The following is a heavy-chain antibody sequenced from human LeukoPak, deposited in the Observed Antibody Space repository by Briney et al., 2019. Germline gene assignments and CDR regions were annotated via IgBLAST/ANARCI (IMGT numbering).Heavy chain of an antibody. Sequence: QRWGSLRLSCAASGFTFSSYWMSWVRQAPGKGLEWVANIKQDGSEKNYVDSVKGRFTISRDNAKNSLLLQMDSLRAEDTAVYYCARDDGYGSGSLNPYYYYGMDVWGKGTTVTVSS. CDR1: GFTFSSYW. D-gene: IGHD3-10*01. CDR2: IKQDGSEK. J-gene: IGHJ6*04. V-gene: IGHV3-7*03. CDR3: ARDDGYGSGSLNPYYYYGMDV.